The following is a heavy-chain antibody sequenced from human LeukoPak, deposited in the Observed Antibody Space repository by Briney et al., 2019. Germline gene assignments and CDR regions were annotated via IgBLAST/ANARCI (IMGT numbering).Heavy chain of an antibody. V-gene: IGHV1-8*01. CDR2: MNPNSGNT. D-gene: IGHD3-9*01. J-gene: IGHJ3*02. CDR1: GYTFTSYD. Sequence: GASVKVSCKASGYTFTSYDINWVRQATGQGLEWMGWMNPNSGNTGYAQKFQGRVTMTRNTSISTAYMELSSLRSEDTAVYYCARAELRYFDWFRSDAFDIWGQGTMVTVSS. CDR3: ARAELRYFDWFRSDAFDI.